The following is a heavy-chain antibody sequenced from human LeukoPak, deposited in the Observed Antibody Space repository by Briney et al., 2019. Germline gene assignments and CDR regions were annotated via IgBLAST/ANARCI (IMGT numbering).Heavy chain of an antibody. CDR2: IRRRAYGGAA. CDR3: SRNGLVDFDY. CDR1: GFAFDDFA. Sequence: GVRRLSCTTSGFAFDDFAMSWVRQPAGKGLEWVGFIRRRAYGGAAEYAASVKGRFIISRDDSKGIAYLQMNSLKTEDTAVYYCSRNGLVDFDYWGQGSRVIVSP. V-gene: IGHV3-49*04. J-gene: IGHJ4*02.